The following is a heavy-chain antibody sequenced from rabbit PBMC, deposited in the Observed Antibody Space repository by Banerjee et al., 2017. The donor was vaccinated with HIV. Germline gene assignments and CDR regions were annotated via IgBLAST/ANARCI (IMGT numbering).Heavy chain of an antibody. J-gene: IGHJ3*01. Sequence: QEQLEESGGGLVKPEGSLKLSCTASGFSFSNKAVMCWVRQAPGKGLEWIACINVITGKAVYASWAKGRFTFSKTSSTTVTLQMTSLTAADTATYFCASFWGFWGPGTLVTVS. D-gene: IGHD3-1*01. V-gene: IGHV1S45*01. CDR3: ASFWGF. CDR1: GFSFSNKAV. CDR2: INVITGKA.